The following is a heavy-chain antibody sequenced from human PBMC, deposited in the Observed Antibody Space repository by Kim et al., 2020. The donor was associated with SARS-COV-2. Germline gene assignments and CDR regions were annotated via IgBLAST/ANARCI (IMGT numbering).Heavy chain of an antibody. CDR1: GGSISSYY. J-gene: IGHJ6*02. CDR3: ASWYSSGWYEGGMDV. CDR2: IYYSGST. V-gene: IGHV4-59*01. Sequence: SQTLSLTCTVSGGSISSYYWSWIRQPPGNGLECIGYIYYSGSTNYNPSHKSRVTISVDTSKNQFSLKLSSVTAADTTVYYCASWYSSGWYEGGMDVWGQGTTVTVSS. D-gene: IGHD6-19*01.